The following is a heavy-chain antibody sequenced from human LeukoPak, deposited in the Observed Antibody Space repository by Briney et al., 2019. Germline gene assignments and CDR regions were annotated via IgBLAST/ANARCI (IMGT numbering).Heavy chain of an antibody. V-gene: IGHV1-2*02. J-gene: IGHJ3*02. D-gene: IGHD4-11*01. CDR1: GYTFTGYY. CDR3: ASDYSDYGNAFDI. CDR2: INPNSGGT. Sequence: ASVKVSCKASGYTFTGYYMHWVRQPPGQGREWMGWINPNSGGTNYAQKFQGRVTMTRATSISTAYMELSRLRCDDTAVYCFASDYSDYGNAFDIWGQGTMVTVSS.